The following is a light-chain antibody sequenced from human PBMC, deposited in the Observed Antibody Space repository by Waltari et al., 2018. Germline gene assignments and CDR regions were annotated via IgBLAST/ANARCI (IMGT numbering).Light chain of an antibody. CDR2: GAS. Sequence: EIVMTQSPATLSVSPGERATLSCRASQSVSSDLAWYQQKPGQAPRLLIYGASTRATGIPARFSGSGSATEFTLTISSLQSEDFATYYCQQSYSTPYTFGQGTKLEIK. CDR1: QSVSSD. CDR3: QQSYSTPYT. J-gene: IGKJ2*01. V-gene: IGKV3-15*01.